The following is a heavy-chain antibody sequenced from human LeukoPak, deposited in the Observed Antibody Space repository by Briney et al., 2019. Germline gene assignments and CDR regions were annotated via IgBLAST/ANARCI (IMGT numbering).Heavy chain of an antibody. V-gene: IGHV3-7*01. J-gene: IGHJ4*02. CDR3: AREGLTTVTLGDN. D-gene: IGHD4-17*01. Sequence: PGGSLRLSCAASGFTFSSYWMSWVRQAPGKGLEWVANMNPDGSEKYYMASVKGRFTISRDNAKNSLSLQMNSLRREDTAVYYCAREGLTTVTLGDNWGRGTLVTVSS. CDR1: GFTFSSYW. CDR2: MNPDGSEK.